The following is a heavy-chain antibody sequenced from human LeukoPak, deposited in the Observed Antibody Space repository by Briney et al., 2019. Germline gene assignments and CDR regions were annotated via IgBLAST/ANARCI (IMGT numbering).Heavy chain of an antibody. J-gene: IGHJ4*02. CDR1: GGSISSSSYY. CDR3: ARRGRRGYSGYAFDY. Sequence: SETLSLTCTVSGGSISSSSYYWGWIRQPPGKGLEWIGSIYYSGSTYYNPSLKSRVTISVDTSKNQFSLKLSSVTAADTAVYYCARRGRRGYSGYAFDYWGQGTLVTVSP. CDR2: IYYSGST. D-gene: IGHD5-12*01. V-gene: IGHV4-39*01.